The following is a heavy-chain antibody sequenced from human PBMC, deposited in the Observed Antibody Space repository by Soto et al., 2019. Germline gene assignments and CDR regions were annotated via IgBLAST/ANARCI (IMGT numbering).Heavy chain of an antibody. CDR3: AKDRVDGYSCDY. Sequence: QVQLVESGGGVVQPGRSLRLSCAASGFTFSSYAMHWVRQAPGKGLEWVAVISYDGSNKYYADSVKGRFTISRDNSKSTLYLQMNSLRTEDKAVYYCAKDRVDGYSCDYWGQGTLVTVSS. CDR2: ISYDGSNK. V-gene: IGHV3-30-3*01. CDR1: GFTFSSYA. J-gene: IGHJ4*02. D-gene: IGHD4-4*01.